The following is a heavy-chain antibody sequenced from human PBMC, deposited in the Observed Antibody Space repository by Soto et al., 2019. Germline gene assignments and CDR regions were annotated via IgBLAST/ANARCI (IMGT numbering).Heavy chain of an antibody. Sequence: ASVKVSCKASGYTFTSYGISWVRQAPGQGLEWMGWISAYNGNTNYADSVKGRFTISRDNSKNTLYLQMNSLRAEDTAVYYCARVDPGGDITDGDYRGQGTLVTVSS. V-gene: IGHV1-18*01. CDR3: ARVDPGGDITDGDY. CDR2: ISAYNGNT. J-gene: IGHJ4*02. CDR1: GYTFTSYG. D-gene: IGHD1-20*01.